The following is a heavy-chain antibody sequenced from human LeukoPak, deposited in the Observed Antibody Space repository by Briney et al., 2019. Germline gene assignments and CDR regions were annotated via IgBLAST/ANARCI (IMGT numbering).Heavy chain of an antibody. J-gene: IGHJ4*02. CDR2: ISNSNNYI. CDR1: GFTFSSYS. D-gene: IGHD6-19*01. Sequence: PGGSLRLSCAASGFTFSSYSMNWVRQAPGKGLEWVSSISNSNNYIYYADSVKGRFTISRDNAKNSLYLQMNSLRAEDTAVYYCARGNTGIAVAGTYGKTQNDYWGQGTLVTVSS. V-gene: IGHV3-21*01. CDR3: ARGNTGIAVAGTYGKTQNDY.